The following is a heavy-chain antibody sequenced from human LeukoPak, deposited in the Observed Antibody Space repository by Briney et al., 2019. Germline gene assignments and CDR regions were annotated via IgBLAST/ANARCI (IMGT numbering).Heavy chain of an antibody. J-gene: IGHJ4*02. CDR2: IWYDGSNK. V-gene: IGHV3-33*01. Sequence: GGSLRLSCAASGFTFSSYGMHWVRQAPGKGLEWVAVIWYDGSNKYYADSVKGRFTISRDNSKNTLYLQMNSLRAEDTAVYYCARGIAVAGTAILALDYWGQGTLVTVSS. CDR3: ARGIAVAGTAILALDY. D-gene: IGHD6-19*01. CDR1: GFTFSSYG.